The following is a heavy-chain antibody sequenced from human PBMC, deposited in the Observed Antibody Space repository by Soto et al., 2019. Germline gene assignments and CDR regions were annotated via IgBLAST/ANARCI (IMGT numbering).Heavy chain of an antibody. CDR1: GYTFNTYG. CDR2: ISAYDGKT. CDR3: ARDPPEFWTRSWLAP. V-gene: IGHV1-18*01. J-gene: IGHJ5*02. Sequence: ASVKVSCKTSGYTFNTYGINWVRQAPGQGLELMGWISAYDGKTTYAEKFQGRVTMTTDTSTSTAYMELRSLSSDDTDIYYCARDPPEFWTRSWLAPWAQGNPVTVSS. D-gene: IGHD3-3*01.